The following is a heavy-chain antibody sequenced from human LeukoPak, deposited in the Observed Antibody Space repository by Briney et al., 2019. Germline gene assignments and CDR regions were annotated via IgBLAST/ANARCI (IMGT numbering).Heavy chain of an antibody. CDR1: GFAFNTFA. CDR3: ARDQSPHYYDSSGYGAFNL. D-gene: IGHD3-22*01. Sequence: SGGSRRLSCVPSGFAFNTFAMNWVRQAPGKGLEWVSGISASGSRTYYGKSVKGRFTISRDNSKNTLFLQMDNLGGDDTARYFCARDQSPHYYDSSGYGAFNLWGQGTMVTVSS. CDR2: ISASGSRT. V-gene: IGHV3-23*01. J-gene: IGHJ3*01.